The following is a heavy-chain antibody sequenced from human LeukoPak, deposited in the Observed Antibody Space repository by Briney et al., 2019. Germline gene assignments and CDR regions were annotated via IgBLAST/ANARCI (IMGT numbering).Heavy chain of an antibody. CDR3: ARDPEVVATYYHYGMDV. Sequence: ASVKVSCKASGYTFTSYGISWVRQAPGQGLEWMGWISAYNGNTNYAQKLQGRVTMTTDTSTSTAYMELRSLRSDDTAVYYCARDPEVVATYYHYGMDVWGKGTTVTVSS. J-gene: IGHJ6*04. V-gene: IGHV1-18*04. D-gene: IGHD5-12*01. CDR1: GYTFTSYG. CDR2: ISAYNGNT.